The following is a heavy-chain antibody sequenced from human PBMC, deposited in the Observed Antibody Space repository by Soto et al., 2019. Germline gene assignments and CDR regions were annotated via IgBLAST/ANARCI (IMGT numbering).Heavy chain of an antibody. Sequence: QVQLQESGPGLVKPSETLSLNCSVSSGSMSGYYWSWVRQPPGKGLEWIGYIYYSGTHNYNPSLESRLTISVDTSKNLSSLKMNSVTAADTAVYSCARVQLATLYFDDWGQGTLVTVSS. J-gene: IGHJ4*02. CDR2: IYYSGTH. V-gene: IGHV4-59*01. CDR3: ARVQLATLYFDD. CDR1: SGSMSGYY. D-gene: IGHD2-15*01.